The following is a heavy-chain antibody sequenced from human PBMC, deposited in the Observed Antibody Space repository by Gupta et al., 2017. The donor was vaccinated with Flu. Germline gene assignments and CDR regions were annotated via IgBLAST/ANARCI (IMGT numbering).Heavy chain of an antibody. V-gene: IGHV3-23*01. CDR3: AKVYADYLGIFDS. Sequence: ASGFTFSSYAMSWVRQAPGKGLEWVASINGGGYNTYYADSVKGRVTITRDNLKNTLYLQMSSLRVDDTATYYCAKVYADYLGIFDSWGQGTLVTVSS. J-gene: IGHJ4*02. CDR2: INGGGYNT. CDR1: GFTFSSYA. D-gene: IGHD4-17*01.